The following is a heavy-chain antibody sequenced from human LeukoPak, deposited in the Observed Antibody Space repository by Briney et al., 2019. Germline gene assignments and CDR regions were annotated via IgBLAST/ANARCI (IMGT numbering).Heavy chain of an antibody. Sequence: GGSLRLPCAASGFTFEDYAMHWVRQAPGKGLEWVSLISVDGGTTYYADSVKGRFTISRDNSKNSLYLQMNSLRTEDTALYYCARGQSGGKFDYWGQGTPVTVSS. CDR2: ISVDGGTT. CDR1: GFTFEDYA. D-gene: IGHD4-23*01. V-gene: IGHV3-43*02. CDR3: ARGQSGGKFDY. J-gene: IGHJ4*02.